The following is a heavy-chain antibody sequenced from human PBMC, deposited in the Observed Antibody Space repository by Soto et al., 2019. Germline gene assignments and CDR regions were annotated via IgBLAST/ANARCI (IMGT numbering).Heavy chain of an antibody. J-gene: IGHJ3*02. CDR1: GYTFTSYG. D-gene: IGHD3-22*01. Sequence: ASVKVSCKASGYTFTSYGISWVRQAPGQGLERMGIINPSGGSTNYAQKLQGRVTMTTDTSTSTAYMELRSLRSDDTAVYYCARDSWSSGYYSAFDIWGQGTMVTVSS. V-gene: IGHV1-18*01. CDR2: INPSGGST. CDR3: ARDSWSSGYYSAFDI.